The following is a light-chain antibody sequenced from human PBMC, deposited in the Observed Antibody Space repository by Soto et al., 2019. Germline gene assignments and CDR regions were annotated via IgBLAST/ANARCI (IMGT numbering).Light chain of an antibody. CDR1: QSFSSSY. Sequence: EIVLTQSPGTLSLSPGERATLSCRASQSFSSSYLAWYQQKPGQAPRLLIYGASSRATGIPDRFSGSGSGPDFTLTIRRLEPEDFAVYYCQQYGTSITFGQGTRLEI. CDR2: GAS. J-gene: IGKJ5*01. CDR3: QQYGTSIT. V-gene: IGKV3-20*01.